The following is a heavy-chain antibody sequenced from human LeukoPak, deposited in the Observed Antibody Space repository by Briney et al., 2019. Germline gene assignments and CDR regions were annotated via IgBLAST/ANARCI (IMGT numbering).Heavy chain of an antibody. J-gene: IGHJ4*02. CDR1: GFTFRSFA. D-gene: IGHD3-16*02. V-gene: IGHV3-23*01. CDR2: ISGSGEST. Sequence: GGSLRLSCAASGFTFRSFAMSWVRQAPGKGLEWVSAISGSGESTYYADYVKGRFTVSRDNSKNTLILQLNSLRAEDTAVYYCAKDALGQYRPYYFDSWGKGTLVTVSS. CDR3: AKDALGQYRPYYFDS.